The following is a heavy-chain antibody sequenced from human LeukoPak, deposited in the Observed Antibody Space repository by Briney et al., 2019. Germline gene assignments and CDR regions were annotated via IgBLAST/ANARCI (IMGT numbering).Heavy chain of an antibody. Sequence: GGSLRLSCVTSGFMFDRSAMAWVRQAPGKGLAWVSSISRRGDSTYYADSVKGRFTISRDNSKNTLYLQMNSLRAEDTAVYYCAKDYEPLVGVHRWGDWFDPWGQGTLVTVSS. V-gene: IGHV3-23*01. CDR2: ISRRGDST. CDR1: GFMFDRSA. CDR3: AKDYEPLVGVHRWGDWFDP. D-gene: IGHD1-26*01. J-gene: IGHJ5*02.